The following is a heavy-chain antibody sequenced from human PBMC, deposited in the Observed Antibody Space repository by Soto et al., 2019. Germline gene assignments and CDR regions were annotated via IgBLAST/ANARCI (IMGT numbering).Heavy chain of an antibody. D-gene: IGHD2-21*01. CDR3: ARLRIATNNYKWFDP. CDR1: GASIDNNGYS. Sequence: SETLSLTCAVSGASIDNNGYSWTWIRQVPGKGLEWIGHIYVTGAVDYNPSLRDRITISQDTSERQFSLNLRLVTAADTAVYYCARLRIATNNYKWFDPWGQGTLVTVSS. V-gene: IGHV4-31*11. CDR2: IYVTGAV. J-gene: IGHJ5*02.